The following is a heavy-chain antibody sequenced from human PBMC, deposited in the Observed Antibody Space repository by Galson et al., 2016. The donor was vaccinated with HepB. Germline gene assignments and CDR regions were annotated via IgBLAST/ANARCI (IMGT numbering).Heavy chain of an antibody. CDR3: AKLNRTGSSCSDS. D-gene: IGHD1-14*01. Sequence: SLRLSCAASGFTFSNYAMSWVRQAPGKGLEWVSTIGGSGGNVYIGDSVKGRFTISRDNYKNTRWLQMDSVRAEDTAVYFCAKLNRTGSSCSDSWGQGTLVTVSS. CDR2: IGGSGGNV. CDR1: GFTFSNYA. J-gene: IGHJ4*02. V-gene: IGHV3-23*01.